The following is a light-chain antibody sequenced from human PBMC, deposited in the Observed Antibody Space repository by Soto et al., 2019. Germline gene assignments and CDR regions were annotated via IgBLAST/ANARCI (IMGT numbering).Light chain of an antibody. J-gene: IGKJ1*01. Sequence: IVLTQSPGTLSLSPWERGALSCRASQSVSSNYVAWYQQKPGQAPRLLISGASNRATGTPDRFRGSGSGTDFTLTITRLEPEDFAVYYCHQYGSAPWTFGQGTKVDI. V-gene: IGKV3-20*01. CDR3: HQYGSAPWT. CDR1: QSVSSNY. CDR2: GAS.